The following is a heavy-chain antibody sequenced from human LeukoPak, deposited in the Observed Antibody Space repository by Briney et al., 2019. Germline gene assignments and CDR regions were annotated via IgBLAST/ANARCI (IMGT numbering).Heavy chain of an antibody. J-gene: IGHJ4*02. Sequence: SETLSLTCTVSGGSISSYYWSWIRQPPGKGLEWIGYIYYSGSTNYNPSLKSRVTISVDTSKNQFSLKLSSVTAADTAVHYCAGHSSSWWCPYYWGQGTLVTVSS. V-gene: IGHV4-59*01. CDR3: AGHSSSWWCPYY. D-gene: IGHD6-13*01. CDR2: IYYSGST. CDR1: GGSISSYY.